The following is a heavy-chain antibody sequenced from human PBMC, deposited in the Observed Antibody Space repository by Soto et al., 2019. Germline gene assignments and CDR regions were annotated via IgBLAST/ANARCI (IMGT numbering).Heavy chain of an antibody. D-gene: IGHD2-15*01. CDR2: NIPIVATA. V-gene: IGHV1-69*06. J-gene: IGHJ6*01. CDR3: AACLGGGGSCYYYY. CDR1: GGTFTSYA. Sequence: SVKVSCKASGGTFTSYAISWVRQTPEQGLAWMGGNIPIVATANYAQKFQGRLTMTADTSTSTAYMCMRSLRSEDTAVYSCAACLGGGGSCYYYY.